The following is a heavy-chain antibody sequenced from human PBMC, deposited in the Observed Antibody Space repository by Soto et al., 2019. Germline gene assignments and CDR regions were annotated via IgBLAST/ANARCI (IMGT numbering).Heavy chain of an antibody. CDR1: GYTLTGYG. V-gene: IGHV1-18*01. J-gene: IGHJ4*02. CDR3: ARSGFDF. Sequence: ASVKVSCKASGYTLTGYGISWVRQAPGQGLEWMGCISAYNGNTNYAQKLQGRVTMTTDTSTSTTYMELSSLRSEDTAVYYCARSGFDFWGPGTLVTVSS. D-gene: IGHD2-8*02. CDR2: ISAYNGNT.